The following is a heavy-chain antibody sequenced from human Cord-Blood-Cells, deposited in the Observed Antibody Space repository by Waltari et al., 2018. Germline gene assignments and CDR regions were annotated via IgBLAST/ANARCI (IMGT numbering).Heavy chain of an antibody. CDR2: ISWNSGSI. V-gene: IGHV3-9*01. CDR1: GFTFDDYA. Sequence: EVQLVESGGGLVQPGRSLRLSCAASGFTFDDYAMHWVRQAPGKGLEGVSGISWNSGSIGYADSVKGRFTISRDNAKNSLYLQMNSLRAEDTALYYCAKVGRIAAAGTHDAFDIWGQGTMVTVSS. CDR3: AKVGRIAAAGTHDAFDI. D-gene: IGHD6-13*01. J-gene: IGHJ3*02.